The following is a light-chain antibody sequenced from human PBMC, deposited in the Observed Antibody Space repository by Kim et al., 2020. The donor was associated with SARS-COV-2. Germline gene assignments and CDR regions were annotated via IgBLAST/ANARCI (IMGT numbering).Light chain of an antibody. CDR2: DVS. CDR3: SSHTTSSTYV. CDR1: TIAVGGYNA. J-gene: IGLJ1*01. Sequence: GQLIPLSLTGTTIAVGGYNAVSLYQQHPGKAPKLMIYDVSERASGVSNRFSGSQSGNTASLTISGLRAEDEADYYCSSHTTSSTYVFGSGTKVTVL. V-gene: IGLV2-14*03.